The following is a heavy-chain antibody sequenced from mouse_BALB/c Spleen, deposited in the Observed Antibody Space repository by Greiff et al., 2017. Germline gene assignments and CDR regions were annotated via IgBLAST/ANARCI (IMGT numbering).Heavy chain of an antibody. CDR1: GYSITSDYA. Sequence: EVKVEESGPGLVKPSQSLSLTCTVTGYSITSDYAWNWIRQFPGNKLEWMGYISYSGSTSYNPSLKSRISITRDTSKNQFFLQLNSVTTEDTATYYCARSYYGSSYVGYFDYWGQGTTLTVSS. V-gene: IGHV3-2*02. J-gene: IGHJ2*01. D-gene: IGHD1-1*01. CDR2: ISYSGST. CDR3: ARSYYGSSYVGYFDY.